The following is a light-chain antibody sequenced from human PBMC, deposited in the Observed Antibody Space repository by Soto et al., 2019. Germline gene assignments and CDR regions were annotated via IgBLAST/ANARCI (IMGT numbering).Light chain of an antibody. Sequence: DIPMTQSPSSLSASVGDRVTITCRASQNIGRFLNWHQQKPGKAPNVLINVASTLRSGVPSRFSGSESGTDFNLTINSLQPEDFATYFCQQSFTTPLTFGGGTKVEIK. V-gene: IGKV1-39*01. CDR3: QQSFTTPLT. CDR1: QNIGRF. CDR2: VAS. J-gene: IGKJ4*01.